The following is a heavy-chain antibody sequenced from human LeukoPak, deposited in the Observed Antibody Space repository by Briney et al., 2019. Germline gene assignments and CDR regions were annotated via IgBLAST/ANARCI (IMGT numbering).Heavy chain of an antibody. CDR3: ARDKSIAAHRNWFDP. J-gene: IGHJ5*02. CDR1: GFTFSSYW. CDR2: IKQDGGEK. Sequence: PGGSLRLSCAASGFTFSSYWMSWVRQAPGKGLEWVANIKQDGGEKYYVDSVKGRFTISRDNAKNSLYLQMNSLRAEDTAVYYCARDKSIAAHRNWFDPWGQGTLVTVSS. D-gene: IGHD6-6*01. V-gene: IGHV3-7*05.